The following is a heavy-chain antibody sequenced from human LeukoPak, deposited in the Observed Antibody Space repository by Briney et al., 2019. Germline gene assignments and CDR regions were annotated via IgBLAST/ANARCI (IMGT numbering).Heavy chain of an antibody. CDR1: GYTFTSYG. D-gene: IGHD1-1*01. CDR3: ARVATGTTKDAFDI. Sequence: ASVKVSCKASGYTFTSYGISWVRQAPGQGLEWMGWISAYNGNTNYAQKLQCRVTMTTDTSTSTAYMELRSLRSDDTAVYYCARVATGTTKDAFDIWGQGTMVTVSS. CDR2: ISAYNGNT. J-gene: IGHJ3*02. V-gene: IGHV1-18*01.